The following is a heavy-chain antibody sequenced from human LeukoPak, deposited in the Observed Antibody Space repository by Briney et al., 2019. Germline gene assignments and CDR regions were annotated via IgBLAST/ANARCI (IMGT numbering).Heavy chain of an antibody. V-gene: IGHV4-59*01. D-gene: IGHD6-6*01. J-gene: IGHJ4*02. CDR3: ARMVSSSHFDY. CDR2: IYYSGST. Sequence: SETLSLTCTVSGGSISSYYWSWIRQPPGKGLEWIGCIYYSGSTNYNPSLKSRVTISVDTSKNQFSLKLSSVTAADTAVYYCARMVSSSHFDYWGQGTLVTVSS. CDR1: GGSISSYY.